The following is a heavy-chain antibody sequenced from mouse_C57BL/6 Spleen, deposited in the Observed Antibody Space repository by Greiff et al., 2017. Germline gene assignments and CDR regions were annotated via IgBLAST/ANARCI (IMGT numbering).Heavy chain of an antibody. D-gene: IGHD2-4*01. CDR2: IDPSDSYT. CDR1: GYTFTSYW. Sequence: QVQLKQPGAELVMPGASVKLSCKASGYTFTSYWMHWVKQRPGQGLEWIGEIDPSDSYTNYNQKFKGKSTLTVDKSSSTAYMQLSSLTSEDSAVYYCARSNYDYGGYYAMDYWGQGTSVTVSS. V-gene: IGHV1-69*01. CDR3: ARSNYDYGGYYAMDY. J-gene: IGHJ4*01.